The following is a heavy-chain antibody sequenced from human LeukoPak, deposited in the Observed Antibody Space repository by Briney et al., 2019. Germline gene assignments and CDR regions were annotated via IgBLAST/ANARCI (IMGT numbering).Heavy chain of an antibody. CDR1: GYTFTGYY. J-gene: IGHJ4*02. V-gene: IGHV1-2*02. D-gene: IGHD2-2*01. CDR3: ARVVCSNIGCYEFAY. Sequence: ASVKVSCKASGYTFTGYYIHWVRQAPGQGLEWMGWINPNSGGTNYAQKFQGRVTMARDTSISTAYMELSRLRSDDTAVYYCARVVCSNIGCYEFAYWGQGTLVTVSS. CDR2: INPNSGGT.